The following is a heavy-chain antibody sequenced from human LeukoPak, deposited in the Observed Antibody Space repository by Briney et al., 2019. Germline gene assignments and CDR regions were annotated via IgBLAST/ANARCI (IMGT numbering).Heavy chain of an antibody. CDR2: IIPIFGTA. CDR1: GGTLSSYA. Sequence: SVKVSCKASGGTLSSYAISWVRQAPGQGREWMGGIIPIFGTANYTQNLQGRVPITTDESRSTAYMELSSLRSEDTVVYYCASASFGFCYGPLVYYMDVWGKGTTVTVSS. CDR3: ASASFGFCYGPLVYYMDV. J-gene: IGHJ6*03. V-gene: IGHV1-69*05. D-gene: IGHD5-18*01.